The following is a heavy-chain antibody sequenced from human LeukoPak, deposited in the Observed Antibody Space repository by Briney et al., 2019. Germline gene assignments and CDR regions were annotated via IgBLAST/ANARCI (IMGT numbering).Heavy chain of an antibody. CDR3: ARQEDYDRLDY. CDR1: GGSISSSSYY. V-gene: IGHV4-39*01. J-gene: IGHJ4*02. D-gene: IGHD3-22*01. CDR2: IYYSGST. Sequence: PSETLSLTCTVSGGSISSSSYYWGWIRRPPGKGLEWIGSIYYSGSTYYNPSLKSRVTISVDTSKNQFSLKLSSVTAADTAVYYCARQEDYDRLDYWGQGTLVTVSS.